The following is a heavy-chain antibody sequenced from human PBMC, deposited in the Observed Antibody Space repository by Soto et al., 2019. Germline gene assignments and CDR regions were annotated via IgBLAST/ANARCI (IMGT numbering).Heavy chain of an antibody. Sequence: EVQLVESGGGLVQPGGSLRLSCAASGFTFSSYAMHWVRQAPGKGLEYVSAISSNGGSTYYANSVKGRFTISRDNSKNTLYLQMGSLRAEDMAVYYCARDSPNYYGSGRYSTFDYWGQGTLVTVSS. CDR3: ARDSPNYYGSGRYSTFDY. D-gene: IGHD3-10*01. CDR2: ISSNGGST. CDR1: GFTFSSYA. J-gene: IGHJ4*02. V-gene: IGHV3-64*01.